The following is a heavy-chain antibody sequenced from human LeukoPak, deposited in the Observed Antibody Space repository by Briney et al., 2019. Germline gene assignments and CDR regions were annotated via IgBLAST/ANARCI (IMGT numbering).Heavy chain of an antibody. D-gene: IGHD5-24*01. CDR3: VTRDGVSDGFFNFDY. CDR1: GYTFSNYA. Sequence: ASVKVSCKASGYTFSNYAMNWVRQAPGQGLEWMGRINTNTGNPTYAQGFTGRFVFSLDTSVSTAYLQISSLKAEDTAVYYCVTRDGVSDGFFNFDYWGQGTLVTVSS. CDR2: INTNTGNP. V-gene: IGHV7-4-1*02. J-gene: IGHJ4*02.